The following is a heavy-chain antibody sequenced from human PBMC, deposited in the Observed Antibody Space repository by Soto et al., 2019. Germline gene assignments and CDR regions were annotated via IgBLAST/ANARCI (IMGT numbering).Heavy chain of an antibody. J-gene: IGHJ4*02. Sequence: GASVKVSCKASGGTFSSYAISWVRQAPGQGLEWMGGIIPIFATANYAQKFQGRVTITADESTSTAYMELSSLRSEDTAVYYCARGAPYSSSIDYWGQGTLVTVSS. CDR1: GGTFSSYA. V-gene: IGHV1-69*13. CDR3: ARGAPYSSSIDY. CDR2: IIPIFATA. D-gene: IGHD6-13*01.